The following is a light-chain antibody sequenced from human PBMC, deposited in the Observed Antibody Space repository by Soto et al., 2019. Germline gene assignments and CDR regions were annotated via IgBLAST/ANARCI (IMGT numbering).Light chain of an antibody. J-gene: IGLJ1*01. V-gene: IGLV2-14*01. CDR1: SSDVGGYNY. Sequence: QSALTPPASVSGSPGQSITISCTGTSSDVGGYNYVSWYQQHPGKAPKLMIYEVSNRPSGVSSRFSGSKSGNTASLTISGLQAEDEADYYCSSYTSSSTRVFGTGTKLTVL. CDR2: EVS. CDR3: SSYTSSSTRV.